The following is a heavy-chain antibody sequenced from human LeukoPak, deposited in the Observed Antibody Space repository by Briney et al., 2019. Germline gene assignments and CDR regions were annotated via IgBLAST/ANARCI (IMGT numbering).Heavy chain of an antibody. J-gene: IGHJ6*04. V-gene: IGHV3-23*01. CDR1: GFTFSSYV. D-gene: IGHD3-10*02. CDR2: ISGSGGFT. Sequence: GGSLRPSCAASGFTFSSYVMSWVRQAPGKRREGVSAISGSGGFTYYEDSVKGRFTMSRDNSKNTLYLQMSSLRAEDKAVYYCAELGITMIGGVWGKGTTVTISS. CDR3: AELGITMIGGV.